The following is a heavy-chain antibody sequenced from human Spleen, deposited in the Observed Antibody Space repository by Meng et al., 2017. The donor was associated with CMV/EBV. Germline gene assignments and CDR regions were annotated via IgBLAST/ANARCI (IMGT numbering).Heavy chain of an antibody. CDR1: GFTFDDYA. CDR2: ISWNSGSI. D-gene: IGHD3-22*01. J-gene: IGHJ6*02. Sequence: GGSLRLSCAASGFTFDDYAMHWVRQAPGKGLEWVSGISWNSGSIGYADSVKGRFTISRDNAKSSLYLQMNSLRAEDTALYYCAKAIARVNYYYGMDVWGQGTTVTVSS. CDR3: AKAIARVNYYYGMDV. V-gene: IGHV3-9*01.